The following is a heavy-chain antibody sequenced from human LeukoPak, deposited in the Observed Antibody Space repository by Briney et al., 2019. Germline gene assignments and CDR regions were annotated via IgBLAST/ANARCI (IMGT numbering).Heavy chain of an antibody. Sequence: PSETLSLTCTVSGGSISSSSYYWGWIRQPPGKGLEWIGSIYYSGSTYYNPSLKSRVTISVDTSKNQFSLKLSSVTAADTAVYYCARQKPMTTVVTYYFDYWGQGTLVTVSS. J-gene: IGHJ4*02. CDR1: GGSISSSSYY. CDR3: ARQKPMTTVVTYYFDY. V-gene: IGHV4-39*01. D-gene: IGHD4-23*01. CDR2: IYYSGST.